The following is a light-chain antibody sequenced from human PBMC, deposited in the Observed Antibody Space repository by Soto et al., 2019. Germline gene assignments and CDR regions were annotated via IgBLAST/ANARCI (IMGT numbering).Light chain of an antibody. J-gene: IGKJ1*01. V-gene: IGKV1-5*01. CDR2: DAS. Sequence: IQMTQSTSTLSASVGDRVTITCRASQSISSWLAWYQQKPGKAPKLLIYDASSLESGVPSRFSGSGSGTEFTLTISSLKPDDFATYYCQQYQSYSRTFGQGTKVDIK. CDR3: QQYQSYSRT. CDR1: QSISSW.